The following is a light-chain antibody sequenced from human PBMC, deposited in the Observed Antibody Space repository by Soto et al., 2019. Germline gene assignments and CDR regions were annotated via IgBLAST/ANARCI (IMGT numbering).Light chain of an antibody. CDR3: EYYGSSIT. J-gene: IGKJ4*01. Sequence: EIVLTQSPGTLSLSPGERVTLSCRTSQSISNNHLAWYQKKPGQAPRLLIHSTSNRATGIPDRFSGSGSGTDFTLTFSRLEPEDFAVYYCEYYGSSITFGGGTKVEIK. CDR2: STS. V-gene: IGKV3-20*01. CDR1: QSISNNH.